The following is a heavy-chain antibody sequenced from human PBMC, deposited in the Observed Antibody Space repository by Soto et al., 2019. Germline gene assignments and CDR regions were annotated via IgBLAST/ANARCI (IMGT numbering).Heavy chain of an antibody. CDR3: AKVSSAWYAGFFDL. CDR2: LSDSGGSI. V-gene: IGHV3-23*01. CDR1: GFTFNRHA. D-gene: IGHD2-8*01. J-gene: IGHJ4*02. Sequence: PGGSLRLSCTAFGFTFNRHAMTWVRQAPGKGLEWVSGLSDSGGSIYYADSVKGRFTISRDNSMNTLYLQMNTLRAEDTAVYYCAKVSSAWYAGFFDLWGQGTLVTVSS.